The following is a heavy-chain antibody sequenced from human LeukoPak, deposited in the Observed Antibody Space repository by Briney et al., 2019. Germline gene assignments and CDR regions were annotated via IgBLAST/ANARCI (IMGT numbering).Heavy chain of an antibody. Sequence: ASETLSLTCGVSGGSVSSISYFWGWIRQPPGKGLQWIGSIYYSGSAYYNPSLQSRVAISVDTSRNQFSLKLTSVTAADTAVYYCARRPSWPSTSAFDIWGRGQWSPSLQ. CDR3: ARRPSWPSTSAFDI. D-gene: IGHD2-2*01. CDR1: GGSVSSISYF. CDR2: IYYSGSA. J-gene: IGHJ3*02. V-gene: IGHV4-39*01.